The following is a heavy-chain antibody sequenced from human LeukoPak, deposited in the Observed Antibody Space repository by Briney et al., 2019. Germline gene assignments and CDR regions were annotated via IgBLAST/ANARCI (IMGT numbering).Heavy chain of an antibody. CDR1: GGTFSSYA. V-gene: IGHV1-69*13. J-gene: IGHJ6*02. CDR3: ARDHSGYEGVYHYYGMDV. CDR2: IIPIFGTA. Sequence: SVKVSCKASGGTFSSYAISWVRQAPGQGLEWMGGIIPIFGTANYAQKFQGRVTITADESTSTAYMELSSLRSEDTAVYYCARDHSGYEGVYHYYGMDVWGQGTTVTVSS. D-gene: IGHD5-12*01.